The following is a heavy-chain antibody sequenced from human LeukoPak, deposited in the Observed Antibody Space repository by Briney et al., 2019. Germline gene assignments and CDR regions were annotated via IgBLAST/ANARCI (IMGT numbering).Heavy chain of an antibody. CDR2: IYTTGST. CDR1: GGSISSGSDY. CDR3: ARDRDDFWTYYMDV. Sequence: PSQTLSLTCTVSGGSISSGSDYWSWIRQPAGKGLEWIGRIYTTGSTNYNPSLKSRVTISLGTSKNQFSLKLRSVTAADTAVYYCARDRDDFWTYYMDVWGKGTTVTVSS. J-gene: IGHJ6*03. V-gene: IGHV4-61*02. D-gene: IGHD3-3*01.